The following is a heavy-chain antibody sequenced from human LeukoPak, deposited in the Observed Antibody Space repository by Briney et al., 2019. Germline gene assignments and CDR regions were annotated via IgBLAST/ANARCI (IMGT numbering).Heavy chain of an antibody. J-gene: IGHJ4*02. CDR1: GFSFSNFA. CDR2: ISGSGDNT. Sequence: GGSLRLSCAASGFSFSNFAMSWVRQAPGKGLEWVSTISGSGDNTYSADSVKGRLTISRDNSKNTLSLQMNSLRAEDTAVYYCAKGLNSGFYSASGYWGQGTLVTVSS. V-gene: IGHV3-23*01. CDR3: AKGLNSGFYSASGY. D-gene: IGHD3-22*01.